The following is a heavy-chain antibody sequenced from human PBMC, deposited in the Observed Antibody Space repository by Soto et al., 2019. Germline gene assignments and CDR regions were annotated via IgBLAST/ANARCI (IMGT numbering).Heavy chain of an antibody. CDR1: GFTFSSYG. D-gene: IGHD6-13*01. CDR3: ARSTVGSSWWSFDY. CDR2: ISYDGSNK. Sequence: GGSLRLSCAASGFTFSSYGMHWVRQAPGKGLEWVAVISYDGSNKYYADSVKGRFTISRDNSKNTLYLQMNSLRAEDTAVYYCARSTVGSSWWSFDYWGQGTLVPSPQ. J-gene: IGHJ4*02. V-gene: IGHV3-30*03.